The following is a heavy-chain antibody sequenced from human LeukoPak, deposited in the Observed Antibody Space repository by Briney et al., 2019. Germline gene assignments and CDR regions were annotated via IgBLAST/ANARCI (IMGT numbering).Heavy chain of an antibody. CDR3: TRSRRGYSYL. D-gene: IGHD5-18*01. CDR2: IRSKAYGGTT. Sequence: GGSLRLSCTASGFTFGDYAMSWVRQAPGKGLEWVGFIRSKAYGGTTEYAAPVKGRFTISRDDSKSIAYLQMNSLKTEDTAVYYCTRSRRGYSYLWGQGTLVTVSS. V-gene: IGHV3-49*04. J-gene: IGHJ4*02. CDR1: GFTFGDYA.